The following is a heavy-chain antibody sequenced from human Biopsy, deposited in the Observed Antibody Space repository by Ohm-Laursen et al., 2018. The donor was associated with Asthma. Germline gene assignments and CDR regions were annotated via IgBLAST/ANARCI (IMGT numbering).Heavy chain of an antibody. Sequence: GTLSLTCTVSGGSISNYYWSWIRQPPGKGLEWIGYIYYSGSTNYNPSLKSRVTMSLDTSKNQFSLRLTSVTPADTAVYYCARLADCSGGACYSYGWFDPWGHGTRVTVSS. CDR3: ARLADCSGGACYSYGWFDP. CDR2: IYYSGST. D-gene: IGHD2-15*01. J-gene: IGHJ5*02. CDR1: GGSISNYY. V-gene: IGHV4-59*01.